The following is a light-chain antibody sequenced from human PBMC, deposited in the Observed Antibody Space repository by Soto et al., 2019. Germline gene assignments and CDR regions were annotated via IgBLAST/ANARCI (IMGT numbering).Light chain of an antibody. CDR2: GAS. J-gene: IGKJ1*01. V-gene: IGKV3-20*01. Sequence: EIVLTQSPGTLSLSPGERATLSCRATQSVSGRSLAWYQQSPGQAPRLLIYGASSRATGTPDRFTGSGSGTVFTPTINRLEPEDFAVYCRQQYGSLPPTFGQGTKVDIK. CDR3: QQYGSLPPT. CDR1: QSVSGRS.